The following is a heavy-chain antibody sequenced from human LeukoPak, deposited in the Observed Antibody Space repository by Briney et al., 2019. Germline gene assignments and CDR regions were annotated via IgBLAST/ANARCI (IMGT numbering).Heavy chain of an antibody. Sequence: PGGSLRLSCAASGFTVSNNSMSWVRQAPGTGLEWVSLIYSDAFTSYADSVRGRFTISRDNSKNTLYLHMNSLRAEDTAVYYCSRARGGDGLPFDYWGQGTLVTVSS. CDR1: GFTVSNNS. CDR2: IYSDAFT. J-gene: IGHJ4*02. D-gene: IGHD3-16*01. CDR3: SRARGGDGLPFDY. V-gene: IGHV3-53*01.